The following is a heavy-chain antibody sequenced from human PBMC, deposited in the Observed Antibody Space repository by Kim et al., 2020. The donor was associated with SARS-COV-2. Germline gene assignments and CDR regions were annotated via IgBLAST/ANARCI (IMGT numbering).Heavy chain of an antibody. J-gene: IGHJ4*02. D-gene: IGHD2-2*01. Sequence: GGSLRLSCAASGFTFSSYWMSWVRQAPGKGLEWVANIKQDGSEKYYVDSGKGRFSISRDNAKNSLFLQMSSLRAEDTAVYYCASSGRYCSSTSCYHPDYFDYWGQGTLVTVSS. V-gene: IGHV3-7*03. CDR2: IKQDGSEK. CDR1: GFTFSSYW. CDR3: ASSGRYCSSTSCYHPDYFDY.